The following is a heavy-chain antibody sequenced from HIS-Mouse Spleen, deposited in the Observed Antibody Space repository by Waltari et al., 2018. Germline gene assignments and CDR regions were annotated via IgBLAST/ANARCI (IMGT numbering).Heavy chain of an antibody. Sequence: QVQLVQSGAEVKKPVASVKVSCKASGYTFTGYYMHWVRQAPGQGLEGMGWINPNRGGTNYAQKFQGRVTMTRDTSISTAYMELSRLRSDDTAVYYCARVLDSGAFDIWGQGTMVTVSS. J-gene: IGHJ3*02. D-gene: IGHD3-10*01. CDR1: GYTFTGYY. CDR3: ARVLDSGAFDI. CDR2: INPNRGGT. V-gene: IGHV1-2*02.